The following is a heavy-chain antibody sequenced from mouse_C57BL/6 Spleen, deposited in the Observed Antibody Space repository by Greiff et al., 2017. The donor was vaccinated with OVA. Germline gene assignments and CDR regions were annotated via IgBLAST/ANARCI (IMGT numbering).Heavy chain of an antibody. CDR2: ISSGGDYI. D-gene: IGHD2-12*01. J-gene: IGHJ2*01. Sequence: EVKLQESGEGLVKPGGSLKLSCAASGFTFSSYAMSWVRQTPEKRLEWVAYISSGGDYIYYADTVKGRFTISRDNARNTLYLQMSSLKSEDTAMYYCTRYWNYFDYWGQGTTLTVSS. CDR3: TRYWNYFDY. CDR1: GFTFSSYA. V-gene: IGHV5-9-1*02.